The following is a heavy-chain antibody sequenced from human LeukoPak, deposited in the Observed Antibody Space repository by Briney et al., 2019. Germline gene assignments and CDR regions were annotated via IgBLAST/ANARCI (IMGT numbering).Heavy chain of an antibody. CDR1: GGSTSSYY. CDR3: AGTLAGPNWFDS. V-gene: IGHV4-59*08. CDR2: IYYSGST. D-gene: IGHD6-13*01. Sequence: SETLSLTCAVSGGSTSSYYWSWIPQPPGKGLEWIGYIYYSGSTKYNPSLKSRVSISVDTPKNHFSLKLSSVTAADAAVYYCAGTLAGPNWFDSWGQGTQVTVSS. J-gene: IGHJ5*01.